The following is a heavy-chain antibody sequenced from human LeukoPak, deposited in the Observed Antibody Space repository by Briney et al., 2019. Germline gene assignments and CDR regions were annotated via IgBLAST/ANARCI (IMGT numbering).Heavy chain of an antibody. V-gene: IGHV3-64D*06. CDR2: IGSSGGAT. Sequence: PGGSLRLSCSASVFTFSDPGMHWVPQAPGKGLEYVSSIGSSGGATYCEDSVKARFTISRDNSKNTLYLQMSSLRAEDTAVYYCVKGFGVIPGYWGQGTLVTVSS. D-gene: IGHD3-10*01. J-gene: IGHJ4*02. CDR3: VKGFGVIPGY. CDR1: VFTFSDPG.